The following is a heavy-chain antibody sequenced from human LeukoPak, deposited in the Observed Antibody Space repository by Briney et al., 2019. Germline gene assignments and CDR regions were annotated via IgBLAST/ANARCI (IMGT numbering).Heavy chain of an antibody. CDR1: GFTFSNYG. J-gene: IGHJ3*02. Sequence: GGSLRLSCAASGFTFSNYGMHWVRQAPGKGLEWVVVISYDGSNKYYADSVKGRFTISRDNSKNTLYLQMHSLRAEDTAVYYCANGYYYGSGSYYKEAFDIWGQGTMVTVSS. V-gene: IGHV3-30*18. CDR3: ANGYYYGSGSYYKEAFDI. CDR2: ISYDGSNK. D-gene: IGHD3-10*01.